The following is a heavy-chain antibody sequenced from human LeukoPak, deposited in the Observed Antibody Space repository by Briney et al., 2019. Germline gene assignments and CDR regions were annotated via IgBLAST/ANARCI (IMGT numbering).Heavy chain of an antibody. CDR3: AKDRLSVYYYDSSGYYYFDY. V-gene: IGHV3-23*01. CDR2: ISGSGGST. J-gene: IGHJ4*02. CDR1: GFTFSSYA. Sequence: GGSLRLSCAASGFTFSSYAMRWVRQAPGKGLEWVSTISGSGGSTYYADSVKGRFTISRDNSKNTLYLQMNSLRAEDTAVYYCAKDRLSVYYYDSSGYYYFDYWGQGTLVTVSP. D-gene: IGHD3-22*01.